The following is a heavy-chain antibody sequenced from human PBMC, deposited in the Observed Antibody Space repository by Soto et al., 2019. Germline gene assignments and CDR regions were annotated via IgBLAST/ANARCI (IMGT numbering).Heavy chain of an antibody. CDR1: RFTFSTYA. Sequence: PGGTLRLSCAASRFTFSTYAIHWVRQAPGKGLQWVALISNDGGNKYYADSVKGRFTISRDNSKNTLYLQINSLRAEDTAVYYCARDLSTYSVSWSGPKSYCATDVRGQGTTVTVSS. J-gene: IGHJ6*02. CDR2: ISNDGGNK. D-gene: IGHD3-3*01. CDR3: ARDLSTYSVSWSGPKSYCATDV. V-gene: IGHV3-30-3*01.